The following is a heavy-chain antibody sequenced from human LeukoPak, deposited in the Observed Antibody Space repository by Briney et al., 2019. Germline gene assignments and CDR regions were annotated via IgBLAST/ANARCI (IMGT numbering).Heavy chain of an antibody. J-gene: IGHJ6*02. CDR3: AKNGDYESNYYYYYGMDV. Sequence: GGSLRLSCAASGFTFSSYGMHWVRQAPGKGLEWVAVISYDGSNKYYADSVKGRFTISRGNSKNTLYLQMNSLRAEDTAVYYCAKNGDYESNYYYYYGMDVWGQGTTVTVSS. V-gene: IGHV3-30*18. CDR2: ISYDGSNK. CDR1: GFTFSSYG. D-gene: IGHD4-17*01.